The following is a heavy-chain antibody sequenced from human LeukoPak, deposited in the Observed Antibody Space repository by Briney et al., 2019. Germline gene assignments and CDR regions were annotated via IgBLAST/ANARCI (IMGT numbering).Heavy chain of an antibody. D-gene: IGHD3-9*01. Sequence: SETLSLTCTVSGGSIDTYYWNWIRQPPGKGLEWIGYVFHTGSTNYNPSLKSRVTISVDTSKNQFSLKLSSVTAADTAVYYCARTYYDILTGYPLHAFDIWGQGTMVTVSS. CDR1: GGSIDTYY. V-gene: IGHV4-59*01. CDR3: ARTYYDILTGYPLHAFDI. CDR2: VFHTGST. J-gene: IGHJ3*02.